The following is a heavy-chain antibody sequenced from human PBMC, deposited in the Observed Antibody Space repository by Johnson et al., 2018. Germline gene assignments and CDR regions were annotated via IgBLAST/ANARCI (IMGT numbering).Heavy chain of an antibody. CDR3: ESGDPTLTVGPTGAFDI. Sequence: QVQLVQSGGGVVQPGRSLRLSCVVSGFTFSSYGMHWVRQAPGKGLGWVAIISYDGSNKYYADSVKVRFTISRDNAKNSLFLQMDNLRAEDTAVYYCESGDPTLTVGPTGAFDIWGQGTMVTVS. D-gene: IGHD1-26*01. CDR1: GFTFSSYG. V-gene: IGHV3-30*03. J-gene: IGHJ3*02. CDR2: ISYDGSNK.